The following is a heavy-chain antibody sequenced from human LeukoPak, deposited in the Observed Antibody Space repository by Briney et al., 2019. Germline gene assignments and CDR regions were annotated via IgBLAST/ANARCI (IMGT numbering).Heavy chain of an antibody. V-gene: IGHV4-31*03. J-gene: IGHJ6*02. CDR3: ARRGGYNYFYNYYGMDV. D-gene: IGHD5-24*01. CDR1: GGSISSGGYY. Sequence: SETLSLTCTVSGGSISSGGYYWSWIRQHPGKGLEWIGYIYYSGSTYYNPSLKSRVTISVDTSKNQFSLKLSSVTAADTAVYYCARRGGYNYFYNYYGMDVWGQGTTVTVSS. CDR2: IYYSGST.